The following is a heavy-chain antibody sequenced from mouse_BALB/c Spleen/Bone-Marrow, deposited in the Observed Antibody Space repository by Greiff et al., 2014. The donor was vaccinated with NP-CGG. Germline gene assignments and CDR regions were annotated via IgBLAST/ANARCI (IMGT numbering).Heavy chain of an antibody. J-gene: IGHJ4*01. Sequence: LQQSGGALVQPGGSRKLSCAASGFTFSDYGMAWVRQAPGKGPEWVAFISNLAYSIYYTDTVTGRFTISRENAKNTLYLEMSSLRSEDTAMYYCARETTRGAMDYWGQGTSATVSS. CDR1: GFTFSDYG. CDR3: ARETTRGAMDY. CDR2: ISNLAYSI. V-gene: IGHV5-15*02. D-gene: IGHD2-1*01.